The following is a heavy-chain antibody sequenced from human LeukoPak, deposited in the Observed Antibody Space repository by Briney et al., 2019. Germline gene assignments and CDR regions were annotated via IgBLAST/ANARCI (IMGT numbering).Heavy chain of an antibody. J-gene: IGHJ5*02. Sequence: SETLSLTCTVSGGSISSSSYYWGWIRQPPGKGLEWIGSIYYSGSTYYNPSLKSRVTISVDTSKNQFSLKLSSVTAADTAVYYCARAWSSSSAWFDPWGQGTLVTVSS. CDR1: GGSISSSSYY. V-gene: IGHV4-39*07. CDR3: ARAWSSSSAWFDP. D-gene: IGHD6-6*01. CDR2: IYYSGST.